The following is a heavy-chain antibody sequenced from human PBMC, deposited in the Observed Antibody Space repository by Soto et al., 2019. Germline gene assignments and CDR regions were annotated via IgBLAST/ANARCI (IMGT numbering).Heavy chain of an antibody. CDR2: IYNSGST. J-gene: IGHJ4*02. V-gene: IGHV4-59*01. D-gene: IGHD6-13*01. Sequence: SETLSLTCTVSGGSISSYYWSWIRQPPGKGLEWIGYIYNSGSTDYNPSLKSRVTISVDTSRNQFSLKLNSVTAADTAVYYCARDSSCWAYWGQGTLVTLSS. CDR1: GGSISSYY. CDR3: ARDSSCWAY.